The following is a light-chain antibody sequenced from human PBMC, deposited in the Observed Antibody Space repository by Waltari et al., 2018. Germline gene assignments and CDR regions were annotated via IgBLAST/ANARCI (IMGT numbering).Light chain of an antibody. CDR3: HSRDAGGVGGS. CDR1: GLRNYY. J-gene: IGLJ2*01. CDR2: DKN. V-gene: IGLV3-19*01. Sequence: SSELTQDPAVSVAMGQTVTITCQGNGLRNYYASWYQQRPGQAPILIMYDKNNRPSGGPGRCSGSNSENTASLTITGAQAEDEASYYCHSRDAGGVGGSFGGGTKLTVL.